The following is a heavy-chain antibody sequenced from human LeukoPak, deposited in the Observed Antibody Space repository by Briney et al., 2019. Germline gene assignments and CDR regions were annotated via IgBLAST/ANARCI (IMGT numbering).Heavy chain of an antibody. CDR1: GFTFSSYA. J-gene: IGHJ4*02. D-gene: IGHD2-2*01. CDR2: ISSNGGST. CDR3: ARDAYRSSSLGD. V-gene: IGHV3-64*01. Sequence: GGSLRLSCAASGFTFSSYAMHWVRQAPGKGLEYVSAISSNGGSTYYANSVKGRFTISRDNSKNTLYLQMGSLRAEDMAVYYCARDAYRSSSLGDWGQGTLVTVSS.